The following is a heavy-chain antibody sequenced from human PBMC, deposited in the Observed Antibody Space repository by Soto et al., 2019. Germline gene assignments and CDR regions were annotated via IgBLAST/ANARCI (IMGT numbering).Heavy chain of an antibody. Sequence: ASVKVSCKASGYTFTSYGISWVRQAPGQGLEWMGWISAYNGNTNYAQKLQGRVTMTTDTSTSTAYMELRSLRPDDTAVYYCARDSSDILTGYSPIPHDYGMDVWGQGTTVTVSS. J-gene: IGHJ6*02. V-gene: IGHV1-18*04. CDR3: ARDSSDILTGYSPIPHDYGMDV. CDR1: GYTFTSYG. D-gene: IGHD3-9*01. CDR2: ISAYNGNT.